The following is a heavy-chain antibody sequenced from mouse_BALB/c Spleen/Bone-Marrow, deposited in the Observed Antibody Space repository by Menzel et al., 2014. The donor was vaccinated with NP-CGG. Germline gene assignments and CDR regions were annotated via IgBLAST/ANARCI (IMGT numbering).Heavy chain of an antibody. CDR3: ARYALRYDYCAMDY. J-gene: IGHJ4*01. CDR2: IDPANGNT. V-gene: IGHV14-3*02. CDR1: GFNIKDTY. D-gene: IGHD1-1*01. Sequence: VQLQQSGAELVKPGASVKLSCTASGFNIKDTYMHWVKQRPEQGLEWIGRIDPANGNTKYDPKFQGKATITADTSSNTAYLQLSSLTSEDTAVYYCARYALRYDYCAMDYWGQGTSVTVSS.